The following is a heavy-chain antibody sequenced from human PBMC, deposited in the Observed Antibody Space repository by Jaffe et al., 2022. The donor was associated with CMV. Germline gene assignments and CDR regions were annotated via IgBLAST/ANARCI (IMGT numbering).Heavy chain of an antibody. CDR2: IWYDGSNK. Sequence: QVQLVESGGGVVQPGRSLRLSCAASGFTFSSYGMHWVRQAPGKGLEWVAVIWYDGSNKYYADSVKGRFTISRDNSKNTLYLQMNSLRAEDTAVYYCARGGLQSDFDYWGQGTLVTVSS. J-gene: IGHJ4*02. D-gene: IGHD2-15*01. CDR1: GFTFSSYG. V-gene: IGHV3-33*01. CDR3: ARGGLQSDFDY.